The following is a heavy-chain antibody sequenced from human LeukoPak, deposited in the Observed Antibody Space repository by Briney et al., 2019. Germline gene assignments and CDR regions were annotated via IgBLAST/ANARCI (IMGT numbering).Heavy chain of an antibody. D-gene: IGHD3-22*01. V-gene: IGHV3-66*04. CDR1: GFTVGSNY. CDR2: IYRGGST. Sequence: GGSLRLSCAASGFTVGSNYMSWVRPAPGKGLEWVSIIYRGGSTNYADSVKGRFTISRDTSKNTLYLQMNSLRAEDTAVYYCARLSANSSAYFFDYWRQGTLVTVSS. CDR3: ARLSANSSAYFFDY. J-gene: IGHJ4*02.